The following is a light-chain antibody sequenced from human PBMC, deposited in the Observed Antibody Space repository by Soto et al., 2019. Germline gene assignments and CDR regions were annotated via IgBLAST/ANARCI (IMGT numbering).Light chain of an antibody. J-gene: IGKJ4*01. CDR1: QAFSTW. CDR2: AAS. CDR3: QQSNSFPHT. V-gene: IGKV1-12*01. Sequence: DIQMTQSPSFVSASVGDRVTITCRASQAFSTWLAWYQQKPGDAPKLLIYAASTLQSGVPSRFSGSGSGTDFTLTISSLQPEDFATYYCQQSNSFPHTFGGGTKVEIK.